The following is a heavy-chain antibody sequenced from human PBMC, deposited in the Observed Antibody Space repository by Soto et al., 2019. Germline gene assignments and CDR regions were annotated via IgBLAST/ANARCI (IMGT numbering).Heavy chain of an antibody. D-gene: IGHD2-15*01. CDR2: ISAYNGNT. Sequence: QIQLVQSGAEVKKPGASVKVSCKTSGYTFTTYGITWVRQAPGQGLEWMGRISAYNGNTDYAQKLQGRITMTTDTYTSTAYMDLRSLRCDDTAVYYCARLGGYCGGGRCYLTREIDYWGQGTLVTVSS. J-gene: IGHJ4*02. CDR1: GYTFTTYG. CDR3: ARLGGYCGGGRCYLTREIDY. V-gene: IGHV1-18*01.